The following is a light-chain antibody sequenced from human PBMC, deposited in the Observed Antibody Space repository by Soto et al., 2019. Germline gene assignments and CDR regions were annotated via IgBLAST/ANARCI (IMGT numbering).Light chain of an antibody. J-gene: IGLJ1*01. CDR1: NIGSKT. CDR3: QVWDSSSDHYV. V-gene: IGLV3-21*02. Sequence: SYELTQPPSVSVAPGQTARITCGGNNIGSKTVHWYQQKPGQAPMLVVYDDSDRPSGIPERFSGSNSGNTATLTISRVEAGDEADYYCQVWDSSSDHYVFGTGTKVTVL. CDR2: DDS.